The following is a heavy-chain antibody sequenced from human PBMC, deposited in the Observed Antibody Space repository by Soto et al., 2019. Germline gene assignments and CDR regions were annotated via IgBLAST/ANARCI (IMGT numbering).Heavy chain of an antibody. J-gene: IGHJ4*02. V-gene: IGHV4-4*07. Sequence: SETLSLTCSVSGGSINSYWWSWIRQPAGKGLEWIGRVYSSGTTDYNPSLNSRATMSVETSKNQFSLKLTSVTAADTAVYYCARDIGSYAYAEGYWGQGIQVTAPQ. CDR2: VYSSGTT. D-gene: IGHD2-2*01. CDR1: GGSINSYW. CDR3: ARDIGSYAYAEGY.